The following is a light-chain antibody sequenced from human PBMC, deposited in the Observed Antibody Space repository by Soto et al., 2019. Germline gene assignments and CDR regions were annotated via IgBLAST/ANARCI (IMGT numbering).Light chain of an antibody. CDR3: QQYGSSPDT. Sequence: EIVLTQSPGTLSLSPGERATLSCRASQSVSRSYLAWYQQKPGQAPRLLIYDASSRATGIPDRFSGSGSGTDFTLTISRLEPEDFAVYYCQQYGSSPDTFGGGTKVEIK. V-gene: IGKV3-20*01. J-gene: IGKJ4*01. CDR2: DAS. CDR1: QSVSRSY.